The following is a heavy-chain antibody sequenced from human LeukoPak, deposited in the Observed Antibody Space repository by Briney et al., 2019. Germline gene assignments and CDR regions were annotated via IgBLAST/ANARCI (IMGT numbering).Heavy chain of an antibody. CDR1: GGSITSSSYY. CDR3: ARLPSVHSSTSWIQPGDYYYYMDV. J-gene: IGHJ6*03. V-gene: IGHV4-39*01. Sequence: SETLSLTCIVSGGSITSSSYYWGWIRQSPGQGLEWIGIINYSGITYYSLSLKSRVTISVDTSRNQFSLKMTSVTAADTAVYYCARLPSVHSSTSWIQPGDYYYYMDVWGKGTTVTVSS. CDR2: INYSGIT. D-gene: IGHD2-2*01.